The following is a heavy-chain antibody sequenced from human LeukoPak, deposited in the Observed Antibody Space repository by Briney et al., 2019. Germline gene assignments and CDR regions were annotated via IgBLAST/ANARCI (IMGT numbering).Heavy chain of an antibody. CDR1: GFTFSSYD. J-gene: IGHJ3*02. CDR2: IGTAGDT. CDR3: ARERDYGDYRGAFDI. Sequence: GGSLRLSCAASGFTFSSYDMHWVRQATGKCLEWVSAIGTAGDTYYPGSVKGRFTISRENAKNSLYLQMNSLRAGDTAVYYCARERDYGDYRGAFDIWGQGTMVTVSS. D-gene: IGHD4-17*01. V-gene: IGHV3-13*04.